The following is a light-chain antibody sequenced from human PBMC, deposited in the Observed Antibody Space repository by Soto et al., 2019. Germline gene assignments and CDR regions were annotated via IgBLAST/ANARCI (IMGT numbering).Light chain of an antibody. CDR3: LQGSNWPLT. CDR1: QSLVYSDGNTQ. V-gene: IGKV2D-30*01. Sequence: DVVMTQSPLSLPATVGRPASISCKSSQSLVYSDGNTQLTWCQQRPGQSPRRLLFEVSEWHSGVPDRFSGSGSGTHFTLNISRVEAEDFGVYYCLQGSNWPLTFGGGTKVEI. CDR2: EVS. J-gene: IGKJ4*01.